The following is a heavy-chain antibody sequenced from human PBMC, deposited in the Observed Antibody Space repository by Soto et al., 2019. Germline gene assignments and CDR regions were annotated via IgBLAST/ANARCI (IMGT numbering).Heavy chain of an antibody. D-gene: IGHD3-10*01. Sequence: EVQLVESGGGLVQPGGSLRLSCTASGFTFSNYWIQWVRQAPGKGLVWVSRINSDGSSTSYADSVKGRFTISRDNAKNTLYLQMNSLRGEDTAVYYCARAVRSGSYPYYYYAMDVWGQGTTVTVSS. CDR2: INSDGSST. V-gene: IGHV3-74*01. CDR1: GFTFSNYW. J-gene: IGHJ6*02. CDR3: ARAVRSGSYPYYYYAMDV.